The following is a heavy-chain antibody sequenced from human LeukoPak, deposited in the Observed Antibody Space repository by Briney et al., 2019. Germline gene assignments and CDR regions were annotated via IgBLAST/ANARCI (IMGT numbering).Heavy chain of an antibody. CDR3: TRAPVTSWAHDY. V-gene: IGHV3-74*01. J-gene: IGHJ4*02. D-gene: IGHD4-17*01. CDR2: INSDGSST. CDR1: GFTSSSYW. Sequence: PGGSLRLSCAASGFTSSSYWRYWVRQAPGKGLVWVSRINSDGSSTTYADSVKGRFTISRDSAKNTLYLQMNSLRAEDTAVYYCTRAPVTSWAHDYWGQGTLVTVSS.